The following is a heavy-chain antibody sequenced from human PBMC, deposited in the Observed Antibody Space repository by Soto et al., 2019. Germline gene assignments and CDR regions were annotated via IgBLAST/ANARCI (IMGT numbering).Heavy chain of an antibody. CDR2: INAGNGNT. V-gene: IGHV1-3*01. D-gene: IGHD4-17*01. CDR1: GYTFTSYA. Sequence: QVQLVQSGAEVKKPGASVKVSCKASGYTFTSYAMHWVRQAPGQRLEWMGWINAGNGNTKYSQKFQGRVTLTXDXSASTAYMELSSLRSEDTAVYSCARGYGDYVHWFDPWGQGTLVTVSS. CDR3: ARGYGDYVHWFDP. J-gene: IGHJ5*02.